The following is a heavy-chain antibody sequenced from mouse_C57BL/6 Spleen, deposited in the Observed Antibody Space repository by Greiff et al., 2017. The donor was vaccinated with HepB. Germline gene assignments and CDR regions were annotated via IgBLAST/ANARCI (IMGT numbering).Heavy chain of an antibody. CDR2: IWTGGGT. CDR1: GFSLTSYA. CDR3: ASNYDYDLAWCAY. Sequence: QVQLKESGPGLVAPSQSLSITCTVSGFSLTSYAISWVRQPPGKGLEWLGVIWTGGGTNYNSALKSRLSISKDNSKSQVFLKINSLQPDDPASYYCASNYDYDLAWCAYWGQGTLVTVSA. J-gene: IGHJ3*01. V-gene: IGHV2-9-1*01. D-gene: IGHD2-4*01.